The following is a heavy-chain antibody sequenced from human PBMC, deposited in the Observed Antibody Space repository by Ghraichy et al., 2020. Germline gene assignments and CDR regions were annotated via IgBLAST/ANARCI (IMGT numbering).Heavy chain of an antibody. CDR2: IYHNKNA. CDR1: GASISSGNW. D-gene: IGHD6-19*01. CDR3: ARVLSSGYRQHDY. V-gene: IGHV4/OR15-8*02. J-gene: IGHJ4*02. Sequence: SETLSLTCAVSGASISSGNWWSWVRQPPGKGLEWIGEIYHNKNAKYNPSLKSRVTMSMDESMNHFSLKLSSVTAADTAVYYCARVLSSGYRQHDYWGQGTLVTVSS.